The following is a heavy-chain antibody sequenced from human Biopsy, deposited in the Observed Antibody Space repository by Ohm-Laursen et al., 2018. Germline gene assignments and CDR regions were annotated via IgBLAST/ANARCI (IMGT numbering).Heavy chain of an antibody. V-gene: IGHV4-31*01. CDR3: ARGDYFDSNGYFWFDP. J-gene: IGHJ5*02. Sequence: PSDTLSLTCAVSGGSISSGGSYWSWIRQRPGKGLEWIGYIFNSANTYYNPSLKNLITISGDTYKNQFSLKLNSVTAADTAVYYCARGDYFDSNGYFWFDPWGKGTLVSVSS. CDR1: GGSISSGGSY. D-gene: IGHD3-22*01. CDR2: IFNSANT.